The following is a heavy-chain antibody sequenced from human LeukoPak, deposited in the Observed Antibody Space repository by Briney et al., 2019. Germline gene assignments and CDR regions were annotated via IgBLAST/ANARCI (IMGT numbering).Heavy chain of an antibody. J-gene: IGHJ6*03. D-gene: IGHD2-15*01. Sequence: EESLKISCKGSGYSFTSYWIGWVRQMPGKGLEWMGIIYPGDSDTRYSPSFQGQVTISADKSISTAYLQWSSLKASDTAMYYCARQAVVAARYYYYMDVWGKGTTVTVSS. V-gene: IGHV5-51*01. CDR3: ARQAVVAARYYYYMDV. CDR1: GYSFTSYW. CDR2: IYPGDSDT.